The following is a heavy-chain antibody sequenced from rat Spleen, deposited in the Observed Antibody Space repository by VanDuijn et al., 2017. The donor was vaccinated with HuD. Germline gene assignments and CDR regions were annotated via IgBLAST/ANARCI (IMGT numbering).Heavy chain of an antibody. CDR3: ARIRDVMDV. J-gene: IGHJ4*01. V-gene: IGHV3-3*01. CDR2: IDSAGST. CDR1: GHSIDSSYR. Sequence: EVQLQESGPGLVKPSQSLSLTCSVTGHSIDSSYRWNWIRKFPGNKLEWMGYIDSAGSTNYNPSLKSRISITRDTSKNQFFLQVNSVIIEDTATYYCARIRDVMDVWGQGASVTVSS. D-gene: IGHD1-6*01.